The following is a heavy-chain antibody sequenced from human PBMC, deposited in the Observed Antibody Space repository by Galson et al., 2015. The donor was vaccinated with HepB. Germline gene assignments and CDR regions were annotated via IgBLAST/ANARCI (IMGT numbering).Heavy chain of an antibody. CDR3: ARGGNDYYYGMDV. Sequence: WRWIRQPPGKGLEWVGEINHSGITNYNPSLKSRVTISVDMSKNQFSLKLSSVTAADTAVYYCARGGNDYYYGMDVWGQGTTVTVSS. V-gene: IGHV4-34*01. J-gene: IGHJ6*02. CDR2: INHSGIT.